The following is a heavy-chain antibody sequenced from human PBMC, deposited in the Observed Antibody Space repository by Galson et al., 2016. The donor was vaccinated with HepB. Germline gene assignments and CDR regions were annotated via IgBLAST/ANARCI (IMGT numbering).Heavy chain of an antibody. Sequence: SVKVSCKASGYTFNIYGINWVRQAPGQGLEWTGRISPYNGNTKYAQTFQGRATMTTDTSTSTAYMELRSLRPDDTAVYYCARPNYDFWSNYRGAFDIWGQGTMVTASS. V-gene: IGHV1-18*01. D-gene: IGHD3-3*01. J-gene: IGHJ3*02. CDR2: ISPYNGNT. CDR1: GYTFNIYG. CDR3: ARPNYDFWSNYRGAFDI.